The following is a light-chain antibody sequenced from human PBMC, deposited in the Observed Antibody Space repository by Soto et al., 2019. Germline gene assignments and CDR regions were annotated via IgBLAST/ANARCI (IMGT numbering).Light chain of an antibody. V-gene: IGKV3-11*01. CDR2: HAS. J-gene: IGKJ5*01. CDR3: QQRSNWPT. CDR1: QTISSH. Sequence: EILLTQSPATLSLSPGERATLSCRASQTISSHLAWYQQKPGQAPKLLIYHASNMATGIPARFSGSGSGTDFTLTISRLEPEDFAVYYCQQRSNWPTFGQGTRLEIK.